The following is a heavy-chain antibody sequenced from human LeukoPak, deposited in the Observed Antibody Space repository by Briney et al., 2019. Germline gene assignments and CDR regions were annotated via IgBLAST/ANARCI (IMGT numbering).Heavy chain of an antibody. V-gene: IGHV3-53*01. Sequence: GGSLRLSCAASRFTVSSNYMSWVRQAPGKGLEWVSVIFSGGNIYYADSVKGRFTISRDNSKNMLYLQMNNLRAEDTALYYCARERTTDGYILAYWGQGTLVTVSS. CDR1: RFTVSSNY. J-gene: IGHJ4*02. CDR3: ARERTTDGYILAY. D-gene: IGHD3-22*01. CDR2: IFSGGNI.